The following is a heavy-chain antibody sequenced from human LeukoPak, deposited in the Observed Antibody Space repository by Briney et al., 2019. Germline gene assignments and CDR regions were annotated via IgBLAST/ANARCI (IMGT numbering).Heavy chain of an antibody. V-gene: IGHV3-21*01. Sequence: GGSLRLSCASSGFTFSSYSMNWVRQAPGKGLEGVTSLSSSSSYIYYADSVKGRFTISRDNAKNSLYLQMNSLRAEDTAVYYCARDRDYGDYSEFDPWGQGTLVTVSS. CDR1: GFTFSSYS. CDR2: LSSSSSYI. CDR3: ARDRDYGDYSEFDP. D-gene: IGHD4-17*01. J-gene: IGHJ5*02.